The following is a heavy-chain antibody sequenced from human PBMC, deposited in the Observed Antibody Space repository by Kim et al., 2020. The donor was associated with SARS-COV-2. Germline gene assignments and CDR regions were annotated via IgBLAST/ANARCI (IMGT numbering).Heavy chain of an antibody. CDR2: INAGNGNT. J-gene: IGHJ4*02. Sequence: ASVKVSCKASGYTFTSYAMHWVRQAPGQRLEWMGWINAGNGNTKYSQKFQGRVTITRDTSASTAYMELSSLRSEDTAVYYCARRGRGSYSALYYFDYWGQGTLVTVSS. CDR1: GYTFTSYA. D-gene: IGHD1-26*01. CDR3: ARRGRGSYSALYYFDY. V-gene: IGHV1-3*01.